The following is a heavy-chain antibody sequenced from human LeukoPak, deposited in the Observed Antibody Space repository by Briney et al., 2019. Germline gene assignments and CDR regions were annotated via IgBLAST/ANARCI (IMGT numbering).Heavy chain of an antibody. J-gene: IGHJ4*02. V-gene: IGHV3-30-3*01. CDR1: GFIFSNYA. D-gene: IGHD2-2*02. CDR2: ISYDGSNK. CDR3: ARDVGYCSSTSCFTPPDY. Sequence: GGSLRLSCAASGFIFSNYAMHWVRQAPGKGLEWVAVISYDGSNKYYADSVKGRFTISRDNSKNTLYLQMNSLRAEDTAVYYCARDVGYCSSTSCFTPPDYWGQGTLVTVSS.